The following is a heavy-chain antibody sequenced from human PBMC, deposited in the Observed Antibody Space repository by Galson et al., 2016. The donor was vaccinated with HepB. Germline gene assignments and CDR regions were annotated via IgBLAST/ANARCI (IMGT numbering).Heavy chain of an antibody. Sequence: QRLSCAASGFTFTSYSMNWARQAPGTGLEWVSSISSSRANIYYAHSVGGQVTISRDNARNSLYLRMDSLRAEDTAVYFCSRGGGMYYSMDVWGQGTAVTV. D-gene: IGHD3-16*01. V-gene: IGHV3-21*01. CDR1: GFTFTSYS. CDR2: ISSSRANI. CDR3: SRGGGMYYSMDV. J-gene: IGHJ6*02.